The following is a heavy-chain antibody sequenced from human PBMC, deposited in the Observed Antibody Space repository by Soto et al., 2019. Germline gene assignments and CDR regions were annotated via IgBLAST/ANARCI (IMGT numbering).Heavy chain of an antibody. CDR1: GFTFSHYT. CDR2: FSRSNGVA. Sequence: EVQMLESGGYLVQPGGSLRVSCASGFTFSHYTMAWVRQAPGKGLEWVSGFSRSNGVAYYADSVKGRFTISRDNSKNTVFLQMNSLRADDTAVYYCANGGLHVSIDGGLSYFPHWDQGTLVNVSS. V-gene: IGHV3-23*01. D-gene: IGHD1-26*01. CDR3: ANGGLHVSIDGGLSYFPH. J-gene: IGHJ4*02.